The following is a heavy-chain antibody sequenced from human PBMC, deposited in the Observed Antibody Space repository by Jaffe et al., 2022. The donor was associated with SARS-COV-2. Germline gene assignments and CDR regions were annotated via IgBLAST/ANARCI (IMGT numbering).Heavy chain of an antibody. D-gene: IGHD4-17*01. CDR1: GYTFTSYA. V-gene: IGHV1-3*01. CDR2: INAGNGNT. CDR3: ARDTVTLGYYYYGMDV. Sequence: QVQLVQSGAEVKKPGASVKVSCKASGYTFTSYAMHWVRQAPGQRLEWMGWINAGNGNTKYSQKFQGRVTITRDTSASTAYMELSSLRSEDTAVYYCARDTVTLGYYYYGMDVWGQGTTVTVSS. J-gene: IGHJ6*02.